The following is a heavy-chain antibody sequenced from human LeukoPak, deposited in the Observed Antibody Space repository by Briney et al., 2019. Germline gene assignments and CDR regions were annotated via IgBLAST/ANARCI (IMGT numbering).Heavy chain of an antibody. CDR2: IYSGGST. CDR3: ARDDVVVVPAATFDY. D-gene: IGHD2-2*01. Sequence: GGSLRLSCAASGFTVSSNYMSWVRQAPGKGLEWVSVIYSGGSTYYADSVKGRFTISRDNAKNSLYLQMNSLRAEDMAVYYCARDDVVVVPAATFDYWGQGTLVTVSS. J-gene: IGHJ4*02. V-gene: IGHV3-53*01. CDR1: GFTVSSNY.